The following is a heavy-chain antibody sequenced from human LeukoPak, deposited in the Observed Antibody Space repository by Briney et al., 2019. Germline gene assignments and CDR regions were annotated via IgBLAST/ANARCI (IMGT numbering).Heavy chain of an antibody. CDR3: AKEVCSGCSDF. CDR1: GFTFSSYG. Sequence: GGSLRLSCAASGFTFSSYGMNWFRQAPGKGLEWVAVISYDGSNKYSADSVKGRFTISRDNSKNTLYLQMNSLRTEDTAIYYCAKEVCSGCSDFWGQGTLVTVSS. V-gene: IGHV3-30*18. CDR2: ISYDGSNK. D-gene: IGHD6-19*01. J-gene: IGHJ4*02.